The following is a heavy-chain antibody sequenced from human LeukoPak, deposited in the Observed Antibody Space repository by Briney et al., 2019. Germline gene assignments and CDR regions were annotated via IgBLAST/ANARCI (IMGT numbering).Heavy chain of an antibody. CDR3: ARARGVEWGFQH. J-gene: IGHJ1*01. CDR2: IYHSGST. Sequence: SETLSLTCTVSGGSISSGGYSWSCIRQPPGKGLEWIGYIYHSGSTYYNPSLKSRITLSVDRSKNQFSLKLSSVTAADTAVYYCARARGVEWGFQHWGQGTLVTVSS. V-gene: IGHV4-30-2*01. D-gene: IGHD2-8*01. CDR1: GGSISSGGYS.